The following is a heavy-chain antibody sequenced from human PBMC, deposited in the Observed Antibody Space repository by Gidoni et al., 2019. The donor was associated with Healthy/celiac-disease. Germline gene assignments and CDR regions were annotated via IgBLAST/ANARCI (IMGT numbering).Heavy chain of an antibody. D-gene: IGHD3-22*01. V-gene: IGHV4-31*03. CDR2: IYYCGST. CDR1: GGSISSGGYY. Sequence: QVPLQESGTGLVKPSQTLSLTCTVSGGSISSGGYYWIWIRQNPGKGLEWIGYIYYCGSTYYNPSLKSRVTISGDTSKNQFSLKLSSVTAADTAVYYCARVSSSGYYRWPDYWGQGTLVTVSS. J-gene: IGHJ4*02. CDR3: ARVSSSGYYRWPDY.